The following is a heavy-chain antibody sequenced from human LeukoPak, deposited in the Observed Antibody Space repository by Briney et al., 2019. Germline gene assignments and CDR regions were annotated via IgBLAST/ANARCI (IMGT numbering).Heavy chain of an antibody. CDR1: GFTFSSYA. CDR3: AKDPLGSTTRDY. Sequence: GGSLRLSCAASGFTFSSYAMSWVRQAPGKGLEWVSVISGSGDSTYYADSVKGRFTISRDNSKNTLYLQMNSLRAEDTAIYYCAKDPLGSTTRDYWGQGTLVTVSS. D-gene: IGHD1-26*01. V-gene: IGHV3-23*01. J-gene: IGHJ4*02. CDR2: ISGSGDST.